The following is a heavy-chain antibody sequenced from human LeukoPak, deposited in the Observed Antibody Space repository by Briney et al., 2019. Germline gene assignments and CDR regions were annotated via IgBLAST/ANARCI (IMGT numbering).Heavy chain of an antibody. V-gene: IGHV3-23*01. J-gene: IGHJ4*02. Sequence: GGSLRLSCAASGFTFSSYAMSWVRQAPGKGLEWVSAISGSGGSTYYADSVKGRFTISRDNSKNTLYLQMNSLRAEDTAVYYCAKVAGSGARERLAAFDYWGQGTLVTVSS. CDR2: ISGSGGST. D-gene: IGHD1-26*01. CDR1: GFTFSSYA. CDR3: AKVAGSGARERLAAFDY.